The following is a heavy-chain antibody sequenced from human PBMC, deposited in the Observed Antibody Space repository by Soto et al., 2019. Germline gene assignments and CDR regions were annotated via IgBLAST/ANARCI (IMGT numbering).Heavy chain of an antibody. Sequence: SETLSLTCTVSGGSISSYYWSWIRQPPGKGLEWIGYIYYSGSTNYNPSLKSRVTISVDTSKNQFSLKLSSVTAADTAVYYCARFWGLCSGGSCYSYYFDYWGQGTLVTVSS. V-gene: IGHV4-59*01. D-gene: IGHD2-15*01. CDR1: GGSISSYY. J-gene: IGHJ4*02. CDR2: IYYSGST. CDR3: ARFWGLCSGGSCYSYYFDY.